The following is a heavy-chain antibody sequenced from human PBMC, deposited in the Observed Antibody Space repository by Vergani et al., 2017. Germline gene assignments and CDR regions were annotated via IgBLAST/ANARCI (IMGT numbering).Heavy chain of an antibody. D-gene: IGHD6-19*01. CDR2: ISGSGGST. Sequence: EVQLLESGGGLVQPGGSLRLSCAASGFTFSSYAMSWVRQAPGKGLEWVSAISGSGGSTYYADSVKGRFTISRDNSKNTLYLQMNSLRAEDTAVYYCARRSSGWYNFDYWGQGTLVTVSS. V-gene: IGHV3-23*01. J-gene: IGHJ4*02. CDR3: ARRSSGWYNFDY. CDR1: GFTFSSYA.